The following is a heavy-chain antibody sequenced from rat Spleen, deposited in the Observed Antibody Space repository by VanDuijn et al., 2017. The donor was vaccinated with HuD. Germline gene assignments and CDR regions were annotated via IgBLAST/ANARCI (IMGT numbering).Heavy chain of an antibody. CDR3: ARHHSVTTVVDYFDY. Sequence: EVQLVESGGGLVQPGRSLKLSCAASGFTFSDYYMAWVRQAPKKGLEWVASISYEGSITYYGNSVKGRFTISRDNAKSTLYLQMNSLRSEDTATYYCARHHSVTTVVDYFDYWGQGVMVTVSS. J-gene: IGHJ2*01. D-gene: IGHD1-1*01. CDR1: GFTFSDYY. CDR2: ISYEGSIT. V-gene: IGHV5-22*01.